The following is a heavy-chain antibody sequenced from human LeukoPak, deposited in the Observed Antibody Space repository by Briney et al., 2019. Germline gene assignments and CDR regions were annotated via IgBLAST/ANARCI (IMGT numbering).Heavy chain of an antibody. Sequence: GGSLRLSCAASGFTFSSYWMSWVRQAPGKGLEWVANIKQDGSEKYYVDSVKGRFTISRDNAKNSLYLQMNSLRAEDTAGYYFAREGVPAAILAPPEDYYYYGMDGWGQGTTVTGSS. V-gene: IGHV3-7*01. D-gene: IGHD2-2*01. CDR2: IKQDGSEK. CDR1: GFTFSSYW. J-gene: IGHJ6*02. CDR3: AREGVPAAILAPPEDYYYYGMDG.